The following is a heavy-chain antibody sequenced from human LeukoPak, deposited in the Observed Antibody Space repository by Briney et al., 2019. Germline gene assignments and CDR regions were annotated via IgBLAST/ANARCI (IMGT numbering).Heavy chain of an antibody. D-gene: IGHD6-19*01. V-gene: IGHV3-30*18. J-gene: IGHJ4*02. CDR2: ISYDGSNK. Sequence: GGSLRLSCAASGFTFSSYGMHWVRQAPGKGLEWVAVISYDGSNKYYADSVKGRFTVSRDNSKNTLYPQMNSLRAEDTAVYYCAKREGQWLPDWGQGTLVTVSS. CDR1: GFTFSSYG. CDR3: AKREGQWLPD.